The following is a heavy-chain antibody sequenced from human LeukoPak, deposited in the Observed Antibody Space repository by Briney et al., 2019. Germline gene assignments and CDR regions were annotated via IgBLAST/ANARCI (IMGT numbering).Heavy chain of an antibody. CDR3: ARDVYSSGWDDYYYYYIDV. J-gene: IGHJ6*03. CDR1: GGTFSSYA. D-gene: IGHD6-19*01. Sequence: SVKVSCKASGGTFSSYAISRVRQAPGQGLEWMGGIIPIFGTANYAQKFQGRVTITTDESTSTAYMELSSLRSEDTAVYYCARDVYSSGWDDYYYYYIDVWGKGTTVTVSS. V-gene: IGHV1-69*05. CDR2: IIPIFGTA.